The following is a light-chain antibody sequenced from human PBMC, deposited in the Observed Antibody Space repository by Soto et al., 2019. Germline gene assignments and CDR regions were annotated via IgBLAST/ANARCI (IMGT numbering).Light chain of an antibody. J-gene: IGLJ3*02. CDR3: AAWDDSLNGWV. CDR1: SSTIGSNT. CDR2: SNN. V-gene: IGLV1-44*01. Sequence: QPVLTQSPSASGAPGQRVTISCSGSSSTIGSNTVSWYQQLPGTAPKLLIYSNNQRPSGVPDRFSGSKSGTSASLAISGLQSEDEADYYCAAWDDSLNGWVFGGGTKLTVL.